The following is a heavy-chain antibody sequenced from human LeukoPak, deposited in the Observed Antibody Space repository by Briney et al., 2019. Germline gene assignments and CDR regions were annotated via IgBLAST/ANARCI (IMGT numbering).Heavy chain of an antibody. CDR1: GGSVSSYY. CDR3: ARARYANAWYAFDI. J-gene: IGHJ3*02. D-gene: IGHD2-2*01. V-gene: IGHV4-59*02. CDR2: LSHSGSS. Sequence: SETLSLTCTVSGGSVSSYYWSWIRRPPGRGLEWIAYLSHSGSSDSNPSLTSRVTTLVDTSKNQFSLKLTSVTAADTAAYYCARARYANAWYAFDIWGHGTMVTVSS.